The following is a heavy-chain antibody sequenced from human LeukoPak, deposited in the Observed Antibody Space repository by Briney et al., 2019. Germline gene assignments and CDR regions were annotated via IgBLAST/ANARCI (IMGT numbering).Heavy chain of an antibody. V-gene: IGHV4-4*09. CDR3: ARHAYPTYYYDSSGHRMYYFDY. CDR2: IYTSGST. CDR1: GGSISSYY. J-gene: IGHJ4*02. D-gene: IGHD3-22*01. Sequence: SETLSLTCTVSGGSISSYYWSWIRQPPGKGLEWIGYIYTSGSTNYNPSLKSRVTISVDTSKNQFSLKLSSVTAADTAVYYCARHAYPTYYYDSSGHRMYYFDYWGQGTLVTVSS.